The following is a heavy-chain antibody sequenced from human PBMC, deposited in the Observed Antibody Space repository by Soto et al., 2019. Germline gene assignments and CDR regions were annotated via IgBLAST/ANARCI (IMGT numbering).Heavy chain of an antibody. J-gene: IGHJ5*02. Sequence: PSETLSLTFTVPGGSISSCCYYWSWIRQHPGKGLEWIGYIYYSGSTYYNPSLKSRVTISVDTSKNQFSLKLSSVTAADTAVYYCARVFSDSSSFFDPWGQGTLVTVSS. V-gene: IGHV4-31*03. CDR2: IYYSGST. CDR3: ARVFSDSSSFFDP. D-gene: IGHD6-13*01. CDR1: GGSISSCCYY.